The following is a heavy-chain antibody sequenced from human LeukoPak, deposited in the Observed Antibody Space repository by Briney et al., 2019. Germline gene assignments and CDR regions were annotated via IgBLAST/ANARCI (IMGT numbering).Heavy chain of an antibody. CDR2: ISSSSSYI. J-gene: IGHJ6*03. CDR1: GFTFSSYS. V-gene: IGHV3-21*01. CDR3: ARDRRWDIVVVPAALTGYYYMDV. Sequence: PGGSLRLSCAASGFTFSSYSMNWVRQAPGKGLEWVSSISSSSSYIYYADSVKGRFTISRDNAENSLYLQMNSLRAEDTAVYYCARDRRWDIVVVPAALTGYYYMDVWGKGTTVTISS. D-gene: IGHD2-2*01.